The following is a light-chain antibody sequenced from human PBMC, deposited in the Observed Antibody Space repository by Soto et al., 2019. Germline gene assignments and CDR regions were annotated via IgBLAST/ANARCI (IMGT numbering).Light chain of an antibody. CDR2: DAS. CDR3: QQSYSTLIT. J-gene: IGKJ5*01. CDR1: QSISSW. V-gene: IGKV1-5*01. Sequence: DIQMTQSPSTLSASVGDRVTITCRASQSISSWLAWYQQKPGKAPKLLIYDASSLESGVPSRFSGSGSGTDFTLTISSLQSEDFATYYCQQSYSTLITFGQGTRLEI.